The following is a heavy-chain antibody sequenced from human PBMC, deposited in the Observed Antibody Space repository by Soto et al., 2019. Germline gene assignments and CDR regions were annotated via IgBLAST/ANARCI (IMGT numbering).Heavy chain of an antibody. J-gene: IGHJ6*02. Sequence: ESGGGLVRPGGSLRLSCEASGFTFRDYYMTWFRQAPGKGLEWLSYIDSSTKYTNYADSVKGRFTISRDNAKNSLYLQMNSLRADDTAVYYCAREYYYTMDVWGQGTMGTVSS. CDR1: GFTFRDYY. CDR2: IDSSTKYT. V-gene: IGHV3-11*05. CDR3: AREYYYTMDV.